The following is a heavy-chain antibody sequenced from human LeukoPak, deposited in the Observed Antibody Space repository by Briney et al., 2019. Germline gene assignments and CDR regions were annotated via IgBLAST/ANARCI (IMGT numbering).Heavy chain of an antibody. CDR3: AGRRDGYNKFDW. D-gene: IGHD5-24*01. CDR1: GYSFTNYW. Sequence: GESLKISCKASGYSFTNYWIGWVRQIPGKGLEYMGIIYPDDSDTRYSPSFQGQVTISADKSVSTAYLQWSSLKASDTAMYYCAGRRDGYNKFDWWGQGTLVTVSS. CDR2: IYPDDSDT. V-gene: IGHV5-51*01. J-gene: IGHJ4*02.